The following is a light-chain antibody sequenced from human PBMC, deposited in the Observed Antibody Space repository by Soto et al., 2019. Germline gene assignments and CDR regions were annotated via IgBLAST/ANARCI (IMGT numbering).Light chain of an antibody. J-gene: IGKJ2*01. CDR1: QSISSW. CDR2: KAS. V-gene: IGKV1-5*03. Sequence: DIQMTQSPSTLSASVGDRVTITCRASQSISSWLAWYQQKPGKAPKLLIYKASILESGVPSRFSGSGSGTEFTLTISSLQPDDFATYYCQQYNSYWYTFGQGTKLE. CDR3: QQYNSYWYT.